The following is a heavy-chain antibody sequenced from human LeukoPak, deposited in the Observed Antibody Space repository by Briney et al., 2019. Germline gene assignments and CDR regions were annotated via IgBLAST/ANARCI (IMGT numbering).Heavy chain of an antibody. D-gene: IGHD2-2*01. CDR1: GYTFTIYD. V-gene: IGHV1-8*03. CDR3: ARGYCTSTSCHFDY. CDR2: MNPNSGNT. Sequence: ASVKASCKASGYTFTIYDINWVRQATGQGLEWMGWMNPNSGNTGYAQKFQGRVTITRNTSISTAYMELSSLRSEDTAVYYCARGYCTSTSCHFDYWGQGTLVTVSS. J-gene: IGHJ4*02.